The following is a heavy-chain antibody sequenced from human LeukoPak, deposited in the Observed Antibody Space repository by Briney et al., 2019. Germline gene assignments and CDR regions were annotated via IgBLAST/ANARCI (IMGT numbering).Heavy chain of an antibody. J-gene: IGHJ4*02. CDR1: GYSISSDYY. CDR3: ARDYSWGVAYFDY. Sequence: SETLSLTCSVSGYSISSDYYWGWVRQPPGMGLEWIGTISHSGTTYYNPSLKRRVFISVDTSKNQFSLNLTSVTAADTAVYYCARDYSWGVAYFDYWGQGALVTVSS. D-gene: IGHD3-16*01. CDR2: ISHSGTT. V-gene: IGHV4-38-2*02.